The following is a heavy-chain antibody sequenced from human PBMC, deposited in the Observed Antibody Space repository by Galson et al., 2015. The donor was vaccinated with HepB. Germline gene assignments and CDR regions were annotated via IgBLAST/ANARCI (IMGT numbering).Heavy chain of an antibody. J-gene: IGHJ6*03. V-gene: IGHV1-46*03. CDR1: GYTFTSYY. D-gene: IGHD2-2*01. Sequence: SVKVSCKASGYTFTSYYMHWVRQAPGQGLEWMGIINPSGGSTSYAQKFQGRVIMTRDTSTSTVYMELSSLRSEDTAVYYCARGVGGCSSTSCYLSGYYYYYYMDVWGKGTTVTVSS. CDR2: INPSGGST. CDR3: ARGVGGCSSTSCYLSGYYYYYYMDV.